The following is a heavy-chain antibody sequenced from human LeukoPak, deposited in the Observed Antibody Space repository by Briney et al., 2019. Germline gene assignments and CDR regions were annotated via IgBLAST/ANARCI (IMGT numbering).Heavy chain of an antibody. J-gene: IGHJ4*02. Sequence: GGSLRLSCAASGFTFGSYAMSWVRQAPGKGLEWVSAISESGTGTYYADSVKGRFTISRDNSKNTLSLQMNSLRVEDTAVYYCAKDIAQGYTYGSIDQDYWGQGTLVTVSS. D-gene: IGHD5-18*01. CDR1: GFTFGSYA. V-gene: IGHV3-23*01. CDR3: AKDIAQGYTYGSIDQDY. CDR2: ISESGTGT.